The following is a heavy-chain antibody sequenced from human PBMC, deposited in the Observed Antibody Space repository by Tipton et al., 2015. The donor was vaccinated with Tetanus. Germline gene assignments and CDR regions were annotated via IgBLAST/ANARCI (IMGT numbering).Heavy chain of an antibody. Sequence: SLRLSCAASGFTFSRYAMNWVRQAPGKGLEWVAVISYDGNANSYGDSVKGRFTISRDNSKNTLYLQMNSLRAEDTAVYSCARGMAEASNCGGDCYSDYWGQGTLVTVSS. CDR2: ISYDGNAN. CDR1: GFTFSRYA. J-gene: IGHJ4*02. D-gene: IGHD2-21*02. CDR3: ARGMAEASNCGGDCYSDY. V-gene: IGHV3-30-3*01.